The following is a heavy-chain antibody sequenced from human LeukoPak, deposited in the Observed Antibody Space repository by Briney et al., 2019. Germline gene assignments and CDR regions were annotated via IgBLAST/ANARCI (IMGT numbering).Heavy chain of an antibody. Sequence: GTSLRLSCTAPGFTFSSYAIHWIRQAPGKGLEWVAVISYDGSNKYYADSVKGRFTISRDSSKNTLYLQMNSLRAEDTAVYFCAREAQGTGTLRYWGQGTLVTVSS. CDR2: ISYDGSNK. V-gene: IGHV3-30*12. CDR1: GFTFSSYA. D-gene: IGHD1-1*01. J-gene: IGHJ4*02. CDR3: AREAQGTGTLRY.